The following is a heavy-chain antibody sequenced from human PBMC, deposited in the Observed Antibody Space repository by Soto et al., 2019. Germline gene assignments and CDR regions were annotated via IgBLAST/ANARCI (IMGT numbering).Heavy chain of an antibody. J-gene: IGHJ5*02. CDR3: ANLVRGGLDP. CDR2: IVPMLGTP. CDR1: GDTFNYYS. D-gene: IGHD2-15*01. Sequence: VQLVQSEAEVKKPGSSVKVSCEASGDTFNYYSIHWVRQAPGQGLEWMGDIVPMLGTPNYAQKFQGRVTIYADISPTTAYMNLSSLRSEDTALYYCANLVRGGLDPWGQGTLVTVSS. V-gene: IGHV1-69*06.